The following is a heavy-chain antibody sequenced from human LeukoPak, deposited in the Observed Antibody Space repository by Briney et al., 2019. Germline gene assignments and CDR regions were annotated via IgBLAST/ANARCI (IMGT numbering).Heavy chain of an antibody. CDR3: TGAIVGQRVYAFDI. CDR2: IRSKAYGGTT. CDR1: GFTFGDYA. Sequence: GGSLRLSCTASGFTFGDYAMSWVRQAPGKGLEWVGFIRSKAYGGTTEYAASVKGRFTISRDDSKSIAYLQMNSLKTEDTAVYYCTGAIVGQRVYAFDIWGQGTMVTVSS. J-gene: IGHJ3*02. V-gene: IGHV3-49*04. D-gene: IGHD1-26*01.